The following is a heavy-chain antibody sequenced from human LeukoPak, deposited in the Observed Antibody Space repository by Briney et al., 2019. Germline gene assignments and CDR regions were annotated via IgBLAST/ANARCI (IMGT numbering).Heavy chain of an antibody. V-gene: IGHV1-2*02. CDR2: IKADSGDT. CDR1: GYIFTAYY. Sequence: ASVKVSCKASGYIFTAYYLHWVRQAPGQGPEWMGWIKADSGDTNYARKFQGRVTMTRDTSITTVYMELSSLTSDDTAVYYCTRIGDGYPYWGQGSRVTVSS. CDR3: TRIGDGYPY. D-gene: IGHD5-24*01. J-gene: IGHJ4*02.